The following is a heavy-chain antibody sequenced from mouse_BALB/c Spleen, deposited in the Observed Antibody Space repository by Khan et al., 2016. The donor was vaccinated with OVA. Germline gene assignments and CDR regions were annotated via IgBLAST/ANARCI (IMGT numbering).Heavy chain of an antibody. CDR1: GFSLTTYG. CDR2: IWSGGST. CDR3: ARNYDYDEGLAY. Sequence: QVQLQQSGPGLVQPSQSLSITCTVSGFSLTTYGVHWVRQSPGKGLEWLGVIWSGGSTDYNAAFISRLSISKDNSKSHVFFKMNSLQANDTAIYXCARNYDYDEGLAYWGQGTLVTVSA. V-gene: IGHV2-2*02. J-gene: IGHJ3*01. D-gene: IGHD2-4*01.